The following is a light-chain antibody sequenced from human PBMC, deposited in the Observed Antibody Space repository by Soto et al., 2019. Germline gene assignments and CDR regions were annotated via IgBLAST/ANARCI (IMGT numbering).Light chain of an antibody. Sequence: EIVLTQSPGTLSLSPGERATVSCRASQSVSSSYLAWYQQKPGQAPRLLIYGASSRATGIPDRFSGSGSGTEFTLTISSLQSEDFAVYSCQQYNNWPWTFGQGTKVDIK. J-gene: IGKJ1*01. V-gene: IGKV3-20*01. CDR1: QSVSSSY. CDR3: QQYNNWPWT. CDR2: GAS.